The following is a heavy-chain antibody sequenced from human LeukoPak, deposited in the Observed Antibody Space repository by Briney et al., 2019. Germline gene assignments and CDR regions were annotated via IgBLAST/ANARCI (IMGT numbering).Heavy chain of an antibody. CDR3: ARQGAADWYYFDY. J-gene: IGHJ4*02. Sequence: GESLKISCKGSGYRFTSYWIGWVRQMPGKGLEWMGIIYPGDSDTRYSPSFQGQVTISADKSISTAYLQWSSLKASDTAMYYCARQGAADWYYFDYWGQGTLVTVSS. CDR2: IYPGDSDT. D-gene: IGHD2-21*02. V-gene: IGHV5-51*01. CDR1: GYRFTSYW.